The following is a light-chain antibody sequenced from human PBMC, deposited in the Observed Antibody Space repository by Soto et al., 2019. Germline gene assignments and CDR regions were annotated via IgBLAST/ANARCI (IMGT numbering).Light chain of an antibody. CDR1: QSISSY. CDR2: AAS. V-gene: IGKV1-39*01. CDR3: QQSYSTPPT. J-gene: IGKJ1*01. Sequence: QMTQSPSSLSASVGDRFTITCRASQSISSYLNWYQQKPGKAPKXXIYAASSLQSGVPSRFSGSGYGTDFNLTISSLQTEDFATYYCQQSYSTPPTFGQGTKVDIK.